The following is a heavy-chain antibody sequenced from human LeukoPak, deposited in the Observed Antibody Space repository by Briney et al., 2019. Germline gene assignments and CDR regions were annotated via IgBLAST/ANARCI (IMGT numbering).Heavy chain of an antibody. CDR1: GFTFSNYW. Sequence: LGASLRLSCAASGFTFSNYWMNWVRQAPGKGLEWVANINQDGSEKYYVDSEKGRFTISRDKAKNSLYLQMNSLRAEDTAVYYCARGPLRTDVYWGQGTLVTVSS. CDR2: INQDGSEK. J-gene: IGHJ4*02. V-gene: IGHV3-7*05. CDR3: ARGPLRTDVY. D-gene: IGHD2-8*01.